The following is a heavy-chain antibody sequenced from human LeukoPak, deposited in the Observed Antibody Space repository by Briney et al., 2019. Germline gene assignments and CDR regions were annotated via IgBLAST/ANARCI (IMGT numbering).Heavy chain of an antibody. Sequence: GGSLRLSCAASGFTFSDYGMHWVRQAPGKGLEWVAVIWYDGTNRYYTDSVKGRFIISRDNSKNTLYLQMNRLRIEDTAVYYCARGGGIYGLWDYWGQGTLVTVSS. CDR3: ARGGGIYGLWDY. D-gene: IGHD1-26*01. CDR1: GFTFSDYG. V-gene: IGHV3-33*01. J-gene: IGHJ4*02. CDR2: IWYDGTNR.